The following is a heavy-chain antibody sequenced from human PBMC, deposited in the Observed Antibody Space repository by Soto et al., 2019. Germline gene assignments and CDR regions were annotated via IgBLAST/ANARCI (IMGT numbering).Heavy chain of an antibody. V-gene: IGHV1-3*01. CDR3: ARDRVYSGSYLGEAYFDY. Sequence: GASVKVSCKVSGYTFTSYAMHWVRQAPGQRLEWMGWINAGNGNTKYSQKFQGRVTITRDTSASTAYMELSSLRSEDTAVYYCARDRVYSGSYLGEAYFDYWGQGTLVTVYS. CDR1: GYTFTSYA. D-gene: IGHD1-26*01. CDR2: INAGNGNT. J-gene: IGHJ4*02.